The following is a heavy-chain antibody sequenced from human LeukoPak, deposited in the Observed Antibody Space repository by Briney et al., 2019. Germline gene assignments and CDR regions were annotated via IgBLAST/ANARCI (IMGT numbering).Heavy chain of an antibody. CDR1: GGSTRISY. CDR3: ARGPPPDFDC. J-gene: IGHJ4*02. CDR2: IYSSGST. Sequence: SETLSLTSMVSGGSTRISYGSWIRHPPGKGMEWIGRIYSSGSTDYTPSLKSRVTMSVDTSKNQFSLNLRSVTAADTAVYYCARGPPPDFDCWGQGTLVTVSS. V-gene: IGHV4-4*07.